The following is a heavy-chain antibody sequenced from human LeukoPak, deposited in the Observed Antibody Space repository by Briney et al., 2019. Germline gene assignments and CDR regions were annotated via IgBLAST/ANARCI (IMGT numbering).Heavy chain of an antibody. CDR3: ATEFYGIDY. V-gene: IGHV1-69-2*01. CDR1: GYTFTDYY. J-gene: IGHJ4*02. Sequence: GASVKVSCKASGYTFTDYYMHWVQQAPGKGLEWMGRVDPEDGETIYAEKFQGRVTITADTSTDTAHMGLSSLRSEDTAVYYCATEFYGIDYWGQGTLVTVSS. D-gene: IGHD4-17*01. CDR2: VDPEDGET.